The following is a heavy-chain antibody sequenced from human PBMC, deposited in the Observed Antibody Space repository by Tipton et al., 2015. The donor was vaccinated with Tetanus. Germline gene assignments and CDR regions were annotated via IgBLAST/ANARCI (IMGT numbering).Heavy chain of an antibody. Sequence: TLSLTCDVSGGPVSSSNWWSWVRQHPGKGLEWIGCIYYSGSTIYNPSLKSRVTVSVDTSKNQFSLRLDSVTAADTAVYYCARVAENFDYWGQGTLVTVSS. V-gene: IGHV4-4*02. J-gene: IGHJ4*02. CDR1: GGPVSSSNW. CDR2: IYYSGST. CDR3: ARVAENFDY. D-gene: IGHD5-24*01.